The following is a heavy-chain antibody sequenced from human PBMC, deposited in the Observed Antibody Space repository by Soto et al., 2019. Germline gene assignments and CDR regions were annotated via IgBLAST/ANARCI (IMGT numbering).Heavy chain of an antibody. Sequence: GGSLRLSCAASGFTFSNYPMSWVRQAPGKGLEWVSGISGSGETPYYADSVKGRFTISRDNYKNMLYLQMNSLKTEDTAVYYCARGVYYYDSSGYYYVDYWGQGTLVTVSS. CDR1: GFTFSNYP. CDR3: ARGVYYYDSSGYYYVDY. CDR2: ISGSGETP. D-gene: IGHD3-22*01. V-gene: IGHV3-23*01. J-gene: IGHJ4*02.